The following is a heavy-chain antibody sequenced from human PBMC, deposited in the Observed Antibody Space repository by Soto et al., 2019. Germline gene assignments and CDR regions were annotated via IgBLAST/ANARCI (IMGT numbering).Heavy chain of an antibody. CDR3: ARVTLDYVTVMDV. D-gene: IGHD4-17*01. CDR2: IYGSGST. CDR1: GVPITHY. Sequence: QVQLQESGPGLVEPSHTLSLTCTVSGVPITHYWRWIRQHPGKGLEWIGYIYGSGSTYYNPSLKSRLTMSLDTSKNQLSLKLTSVTAADTAVYYWARVTLDYVTVMDVWGPGTTVTVSS. J-gene: IGHJ6*02. V-gene: IGHV4-31*03.